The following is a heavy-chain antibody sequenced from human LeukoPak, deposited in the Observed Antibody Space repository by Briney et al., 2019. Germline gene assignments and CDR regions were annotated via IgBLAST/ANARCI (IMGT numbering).Heavy chain of an antibody. CDR1: GGSISSYY. CDR2: IYYSGSA. D-gene: IGHD3-22*01. CDR3: ARGPSRDYYGSDFDY. V-gene: IGHV4-59*01. J-gene: IGHJ4*02. Sequence: SETLSLTCTVSGGSISSYYWSWIRQPPGKGLEWIGYIYYSGSANYNPSLKSRVTISVDTSKNQFSLKLSSVTAADTAVYYCARGPSRDYYGSDFDYWGQGTLVTVSS.